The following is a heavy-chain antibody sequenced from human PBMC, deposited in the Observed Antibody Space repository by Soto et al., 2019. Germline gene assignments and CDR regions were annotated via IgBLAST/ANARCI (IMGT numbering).Heavy chain of an antibody. J-gene: IGHJ5*02. CDR1: GGTFSSYA. V-gene: IGHV1-69*01. CDR3: ARAPRIAVAGTVWFDP. Sequence: QVQLVQSGAEVKKPGSSVKVSCKASGGTFSSYAISWVRQAPGQGLEWMGGIIPIFGTANYAQKFQGGVTITADESTSTAYMELSSLTSEDTAVYYCARAPRIAVAGTVWFDPWGQGTLVTVSS. D-gene: IGHD6-19*01. CDR2: IIPIFGTA.